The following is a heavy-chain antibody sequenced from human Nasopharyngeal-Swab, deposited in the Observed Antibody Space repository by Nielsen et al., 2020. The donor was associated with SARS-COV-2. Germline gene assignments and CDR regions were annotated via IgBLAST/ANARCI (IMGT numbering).Heavy chain of an antibody. CDR2: IYYNGST. CDR1: AGSISSYY. Sequence: SETLSLTCTVSAGSISSYYWSWIRQPPGKGLEWIGYIYYNGSTNYNPSLKSRVTISVDTSKNQFSLKLSSVTAADTAVYYCAREGPDYYDSSGYYNWFDPWGQGTLVTVSS. D-gene: IGHD3-22*01. CDR3: AREGPDYYDSSGYYNWFDP. V-gene: IGHV4-59*12. J-gene: IGHJ5*02.